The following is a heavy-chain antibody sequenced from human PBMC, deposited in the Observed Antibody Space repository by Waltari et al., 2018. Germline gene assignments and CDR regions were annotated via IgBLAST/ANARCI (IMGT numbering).Heavy chain of an antibody. D-gene: IGHD6-19*01. J-gene: IGHJ4*02. CDR1: SSHY. CDR2: AFHSGSA. CDR3: ASSSGWYYWYDY. V-gene: IGHV4-59*11. Sequence: SSHYGGWIRQPPGKGLEWIGFAFHSGSADYNPSLKSRVTISVDTSNRQFSLKLSSMTSADTAIYYCASSSGWYYWYDYWGQGTLVTVSA.